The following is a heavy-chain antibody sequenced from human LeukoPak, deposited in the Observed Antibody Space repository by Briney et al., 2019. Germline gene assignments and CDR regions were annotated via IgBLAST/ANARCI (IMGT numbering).Heavy chain of an antibody. D-gene: IGHD6-13*01. Sequence: SETLSLTCAVYDGSFSGYYWSWIRQHPGKGLEWIGEINHSGSTNYNPSLKSRVTISVDTSKNQFSLKLSSVTAADTAVYYCAREGTSGYSSSWGQGTLVTVSS. V-gene: IGHV4-34*01. J-gene: IGHJ4*02. CDR3: AREGTSGYSSS. CDR1: DGSFSGYY. CDR2: INHSGST.